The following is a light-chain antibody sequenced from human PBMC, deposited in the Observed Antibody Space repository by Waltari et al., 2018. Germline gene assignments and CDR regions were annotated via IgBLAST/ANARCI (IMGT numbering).Light chain of an antibody. J-gene: IGKJ2*01. CDR1: QSLVHSDGITY. V-gene: IGKV2-30*02. CDR2: KVS. Sequence: IVMTQHPLPLLATVGQLASISGRSSQSLVHSDGITYLNWLQQRPGQSPRRLIYKVSNRESGVPDRLRGSGAVTDFTLKLSRVEAEDVGVYYCMQGTHWPLYTFGQGTKLEI. CDR3: MQGTHWPLYT.